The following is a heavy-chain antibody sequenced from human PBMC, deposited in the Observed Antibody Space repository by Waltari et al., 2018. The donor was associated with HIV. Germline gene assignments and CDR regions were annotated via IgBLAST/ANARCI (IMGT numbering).Heavy chain of an antibody. CDR2: VSGSGAKS. CDR3: AKAYYENTAYYYDF. D-gene: IGHD3-22*01. CDR1: GFADVSYA. Sequence: EVQLLESGGGLVQPGGSRRLSCAASGFADVSYAFTWVRQSPERGLEWVAAVSGSGAKSFYADSVKGRFTISRDNSKNTVFLQMNSLRAADTAIYYCAKAYYENTAYYYDFWGRGTRVTVSS. J-gene: IGHJ4*02. V-gene: IGHV3-23*01.